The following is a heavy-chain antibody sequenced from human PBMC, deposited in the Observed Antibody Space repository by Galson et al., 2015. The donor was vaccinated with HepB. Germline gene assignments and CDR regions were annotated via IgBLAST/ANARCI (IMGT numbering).Heavy chain of an antibody. CDR2: ISSSGTTI. Sequence: SLRLSCAASGFTFSSHSMNWVRQAPGTGLEWVSYISSSGTTIYYADSVKGRFTISRDNAKNSLYLQMNSLGDEDTAVYYCARDPSPTTDAWYYFDYWGQGTLVTVSS. J-gene: IGHJ4*02. CDR1: GFTFSSHS. CDR3: ARDPSPTTDAWYYFDY. V-gene: IGHV3-48*02. D-gene: IGHD1-1*01.